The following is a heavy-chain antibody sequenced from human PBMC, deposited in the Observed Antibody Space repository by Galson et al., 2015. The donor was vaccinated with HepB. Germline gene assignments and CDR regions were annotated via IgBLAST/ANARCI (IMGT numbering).Heavy chain of an antibody. CDR3: ASETLAYCGGDCYDDY. CDR1: GYTFTSYY. J-gene: IGHJ4*02. CDR2: INPSGGST. D-gene: IGHD2-21*02. V-gene: IGHV1-46*03. Sequence: SVKVSCKASGYTFTSYYMHWVRQAPGQGLEWMGIINPSGGSTSYAQKFQGRVTMTRDTSTSTVYMELSSLRSEDTAVYYCASETLAYCGGDCYDDYWGQGTLVTVSS.